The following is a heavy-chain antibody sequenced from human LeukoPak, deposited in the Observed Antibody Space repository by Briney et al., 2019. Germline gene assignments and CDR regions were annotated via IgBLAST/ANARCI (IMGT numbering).Heavy chain of an antibody. J-gene: IGHJ4*02. CDR2: IYYSGST. D-gene: IGHD3-16*01. CDR1: GGSISSYY. Sequence: PSETLSLTCTVSGGSISSYYWSWIRQPPGKGLEWIGYIYYSGSTNYNPSLKSRVTISVDTSKNQFSLKLTSVTAADTAVYYCASIEVFGYYFDYWGQGTLVTVSS. CDR3: ASIEVFGYYFDY. V-gene: IGHV4-59*12.